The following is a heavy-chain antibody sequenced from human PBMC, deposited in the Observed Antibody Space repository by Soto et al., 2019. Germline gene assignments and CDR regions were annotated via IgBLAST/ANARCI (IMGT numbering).Heavy chain of an antibody. V-gene: IGHV3-30*18. CDR2: ISYDGSNK. J-gene: IGHJ6*02. Sequence: QVQLVESGGGVVQPGRSLRLSCAASGFTFSSYGMHWVRQAPGKGLEWVAVISYDGSNKYYADSVKGRFTISRDNSKNTLYLQMNSLRAEDTAVYYCAKNVGGDYGKDGMDVWGQGTTVTGSS. CDR1: GFTFSSYG. CDR3: AKNVGGDYGKDGMDV. D-gene: IGHD4-17*01.